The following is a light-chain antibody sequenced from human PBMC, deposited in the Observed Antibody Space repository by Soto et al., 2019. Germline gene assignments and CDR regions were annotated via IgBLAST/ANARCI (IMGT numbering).Light chain of an antibody. J-gene: IGKJ2*01. V-gene: IGKV3-20*01. CDR3: QLYGTSPRT. CDR1: QTISSNY. CDR2: DAS. Sequence: EIVLAQSPGTLSLSPGERAILSCRASQTISSNYLAWYQQKPGQAPRLLIYDASSRATGIPDRFSGSGSGTDFTLTISRLEPEDFAVYFCQLYGTSPRTFGQGTKLEIK.